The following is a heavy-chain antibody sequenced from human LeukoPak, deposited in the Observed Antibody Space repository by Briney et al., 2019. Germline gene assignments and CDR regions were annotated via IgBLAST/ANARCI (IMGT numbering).Heavy chain of an antibody. Sequence: PSETLSLTCAVYGGSFSGYYWSWIRQPPGKGLEWIGEINHSGSTNYNPSLKSRVTISVDTSKNQFSLKLSSVTAADTAVYYCARGPIRGYGGNSESTRIFDYWGQGTLVTVSS. CDR2: INHSGST. V-gene: IGHV4-34*01. D-gene: IGHD5-12*01. J-gene: IGHJ4*02. CDR1: GGSFSGYY. CDR3: ARGPIRGYGGNSESTRIFDY.